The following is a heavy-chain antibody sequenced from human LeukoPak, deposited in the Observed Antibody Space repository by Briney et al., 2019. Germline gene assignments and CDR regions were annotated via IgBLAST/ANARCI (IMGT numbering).Heavy chain of an antibody. Sequence: GASVKVSCKASGYTFTSYAMHWVRQAPGQRLEWMGWINAGNGNTKYSQKFQGRVTMTTDTSTSTAYMELRSLRSDDTAVYYCARDGGSGSYEWESGMDVWGQGTTVTVSS. D-gene: IGHD1-26*01. J-gene: IGHJ6*02. CDR3: ARDGGSGSYEWESGMDV. CDR1: GYTFTSYA. V-gene: IGHV1-3*01. CDR2: INAGNGNT.